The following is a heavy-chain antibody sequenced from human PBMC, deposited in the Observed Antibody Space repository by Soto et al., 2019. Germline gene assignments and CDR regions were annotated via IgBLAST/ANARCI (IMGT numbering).Heavy chain of an antibody. Sequence: QVQLVQSGAEVKKPGASVKVSCKASGYTFTSYGISWVRQAPGQGLEWMGWISAYNGNTNYAQKLQGRVTMTTDTSTSTAYMELKSLRSDDTAVYYCARDWASGYSYGPPFDYWGQGTLVTVSS. CDR3: ARDWASGYSYGPPFDY. D-gene: IGHD5-18*01. CDR2: ISAYNGNT. CDR1: GYTFTSYG. V-gene: IGHV1-18*01. J-gene: IGHJ4*02.